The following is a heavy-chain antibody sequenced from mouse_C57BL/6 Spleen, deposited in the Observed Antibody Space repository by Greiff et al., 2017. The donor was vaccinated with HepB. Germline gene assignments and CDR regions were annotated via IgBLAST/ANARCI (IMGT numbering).Heavy chain of an antibody. CDR3: AYDVLAY. D-gene: IGHD2-3*01. J-gene: IGHJ3*01. CDR2: IHPSSGST. V-gene: IGHV1-64*01. Sequence: VQLQQPGAELVKPGASVKLSCKASGYTFTSYWMHWVKQRPGQGLEWIGMIHPSSGSTNYNEKFKSKATLTVDKSSSTDYMRLSSLTSEDSAVYYCAYDVLAYWGQGTLVTVSA. CDR1: GYTFTSYW.